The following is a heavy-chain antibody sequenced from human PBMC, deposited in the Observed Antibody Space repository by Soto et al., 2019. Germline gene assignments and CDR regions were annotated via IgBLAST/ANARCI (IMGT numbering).Heavy chain of an antibody. J-gene: IGHJ5*02. CDR3: ARERSAAGTGWFDP. V-gene: IGHV1-8*01. D-gene: IGHD6-13*01. CDR1: GYTFTSYD. Sequence: QVQLVQSGAEVKKPGASVKVSCKASGYTFTSYDINWVRQATGQGLEWMGWMNPNSGNTGYAQKFQGRVTMTRNTSKRTAYMELSSLRSEDTAVYYCARERSAAGTGWFDPWGQGTLVTVSS. CDR2: MNPNSGNT.